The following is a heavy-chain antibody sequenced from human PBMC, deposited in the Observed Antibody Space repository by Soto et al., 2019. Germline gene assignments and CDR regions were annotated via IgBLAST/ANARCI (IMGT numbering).Heavy chain of an antibody. J-gene: IGHJ4*02. CDR1: GFTFSSYA. CDR2: ISGSGGST. D-gene: IGHD3-9*01. Sequence: VGSLRLSCAASGFTFSSYAMSWVRQAPGKGLEWVSAISGSGGSTYYADSVKGRFTISRDNSKNTLYLQMNSLRAEDTAVYYCAKDAVRYFDWFGGYYLDYWGQGTLVTVSS. V-gene: IGHV3-23*01. CDR3: AKDAVRYFDWFGGYYLDY.